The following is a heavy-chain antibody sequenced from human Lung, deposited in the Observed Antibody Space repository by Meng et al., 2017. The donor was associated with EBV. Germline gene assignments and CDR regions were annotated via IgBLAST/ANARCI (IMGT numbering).Heavy chain of an antibody. Sequence: VQLVEAGGALVQPGGSLRLSCAASGFSFRSYWMHWVRQVPGKGLVWVARTNENGAITNYADSVKGRFTISRDNAKNTLYLQMNSLRAEDTAVYYCSRDLAGSDDYWGQGTLVTVFS. CDR3: SRDLAGSDDY. J-gene: IGHJ4*02. V-gene: IGHV3-74*01. CDR2: TNENGAIT. D-gene: IGHD1-14*01. CDR1: GFSFRSYW.